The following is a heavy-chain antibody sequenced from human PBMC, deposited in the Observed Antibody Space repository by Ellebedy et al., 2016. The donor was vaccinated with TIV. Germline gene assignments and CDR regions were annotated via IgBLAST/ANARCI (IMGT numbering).Heavy chain of an antibody. CDR1: GGSISSSNW. J-gene: IGHJ4*02. CDR3: AREGGNTVMALDY. V-gene: IGHV4-4*02. CDR2: IYHSGNT. D-gene: IGHD5-18*01. Sequence: MPSETLSLTCTVSGGSISSSNWWSWVRQPPGKGLEWIGEIYHSGNTNYNPSLKSRVTISVDKSKNQFSLKLNSVTAADTAVYYCAREGGNTVMALDYWGQGTLVTVSS.